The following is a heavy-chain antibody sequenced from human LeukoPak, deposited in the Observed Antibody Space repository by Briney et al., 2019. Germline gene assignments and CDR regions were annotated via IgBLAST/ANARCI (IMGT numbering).Heavy chain of an antibody. Sequence: GGALRLSCAASEFTFGSYTMNWVRQAPGKGLEWVSSTSSSSSHIYYADPVKGRFTISRDNAKNSLFLQMSSLRAEDTAVYYCTRAPEKYDILTGYYTYYGMDVWGQGTTVTVSS. CDR1: EFTFGSYT. D-gene: IGHD3-9*01. CDR3: TRAPEKYDILTGYYTYYGMDV. CDR2: TSSSSSHI. V-gene: IGHV3-21*01. J-gene: IGHJ6*02.